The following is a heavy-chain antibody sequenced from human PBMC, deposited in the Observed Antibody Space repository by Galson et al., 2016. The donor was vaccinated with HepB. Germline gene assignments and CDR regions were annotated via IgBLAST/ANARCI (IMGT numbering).Heavy chain of an antibody. Sequence: SLRLSCAASGFTVSNNYMRWVRQAPGKGLEWVSLIYSGGSTYYADSVKVRFTISRDSSTNTLYLQMNSLRAEDTAVYYCARNRHCSGGNCYGAWGQGTLVTVSS. CDR2: IYSGGST. D-gene: IGHD2-15*01. CDR3: ARNRHCSGGNCYGA. J-gene: IGHJ5*02. CDR1: GFTVSNNY. V-gene: IGHV3-66*01.